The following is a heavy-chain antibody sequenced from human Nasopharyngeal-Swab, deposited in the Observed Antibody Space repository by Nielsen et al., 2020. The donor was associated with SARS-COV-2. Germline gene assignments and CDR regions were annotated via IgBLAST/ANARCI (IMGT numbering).Heavy chain of an antibody. D-gene: IGHD3-3*01. V-gene: IGHV1-2*02. CDR2: INPNSGGT. CDR3: AREDWKGFWDGVVISDAFDI. J-gene: IGHJ3*02. Sequence: ASVKVSCKASGYTFTGYYMHWVRQAPGQGLEWMGWINPNSGGTNYAQKFQGRVTMTRDTSISTAYMELSRLRSGDTAVYYCAREDWKGFWDGVVISDAFDIWGQGTMVTVSS. CDR1: GYTFTGYY.